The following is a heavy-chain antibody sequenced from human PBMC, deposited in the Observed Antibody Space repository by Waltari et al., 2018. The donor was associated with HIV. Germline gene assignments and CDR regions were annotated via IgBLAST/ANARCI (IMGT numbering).Heavy chain of an antibody. V-gene: IGHV4-39*07. D-gene: IGHD6-19*01. CDR3: ARQWLALYFDY. CDR2: IFYSGNT. Sequence: QLQVQESGPGLVKPSETLSLTCTVSGGSISSRDYYWGWIRQPPGKGLEWIGIIFYSGNTYSNPSLKSRVTISVDTSKSQFSLNLGSGTAADTAVYYCARQWLALYFDYWGQGTLVTVSS. J-gene: IGHJ4*02. CDR1: GGSISSRDYY.